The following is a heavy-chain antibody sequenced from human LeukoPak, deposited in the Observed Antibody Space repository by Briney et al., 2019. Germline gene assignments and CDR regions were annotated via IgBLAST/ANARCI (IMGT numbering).Heavy chain of an antibody. V-gene: IGHV3-23*01. D-gene: IGHD3-10*01. Sequence: GGSLRLSCEGSGFTFSSHAMTWVRQAPGKGLEWVSGIVGSSGNTYYADSVKGRFTISRDISKSTLYLQMKALRDEDTATYYCAKRGPIYSSTPGNYFDYWGQGTLVTVSS. CDR2: IVGSSGNT. J-gene: IGHJ4*02. CDR3: AKRGPIYSSTPGNYFDY. CDR1: GFTFSSHA.